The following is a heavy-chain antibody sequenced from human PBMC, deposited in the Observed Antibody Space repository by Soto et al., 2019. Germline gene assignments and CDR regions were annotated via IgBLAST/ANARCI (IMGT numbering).Heavy chain of an antibody. Sequence: ASVKVSCKVSGYTLTELSMHWVRQAPGKGLEWMGGFDPEDGETIYAQKFQGRVTMTDDTSTDTAYMELSSLISEDTAVYYCSTADTQYYDILTGYYLADVWGKGTTVTVPQ. CDR2: FDPEDGET. V-gene: IGHV1-24*01. CDR3: STADTQYYDILTGYYLADV. D-gene: IGHD3-9*01. J-gene: IGHJ6*04. CDR1: GYTLTELS.